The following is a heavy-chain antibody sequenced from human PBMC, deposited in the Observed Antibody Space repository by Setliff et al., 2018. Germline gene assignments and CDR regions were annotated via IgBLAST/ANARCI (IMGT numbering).Heavy chain of an antibody. J-gene: IGHJ4*02. CDR2: ISAYKDKT. CDR3: ARGGGKYCATTSCFHFDY. D-gene: IGHD2-2*01. V-gene: IGHV1-18*01. CDR1: GYTFNTYG. Sequence: ASVKVSCKSYGYTFNTYGISWVRQAPGQGPEWMGWISAYKDKTRSTERFQDRLTLTIDTSTNTVFMELRDLRADDTATYYCARGGGKYCATTSCFHFDYWGQGTQVTVSS.